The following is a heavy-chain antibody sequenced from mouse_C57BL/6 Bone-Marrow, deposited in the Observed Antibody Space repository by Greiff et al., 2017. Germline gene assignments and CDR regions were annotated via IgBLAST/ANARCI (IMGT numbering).Heavy chain of an antibody. J-gene: IGHJ3*01. V-gene: IGHV1-81*01. CDR3: ARLGPRAWFAY. CDR2: IYPRSGNT. Sequence: VQLQQSGAELARPGASVKLSCKASGYTFTSYGISWVKQRPGQGLEWIGEIYPRSGNTYYNEKFKGKATLTADKSSSTAYMELGSLTSEDSAVYFCARLGPRAWFAYWGQGTLVTVSA. CDR1: GYTFTSYG.